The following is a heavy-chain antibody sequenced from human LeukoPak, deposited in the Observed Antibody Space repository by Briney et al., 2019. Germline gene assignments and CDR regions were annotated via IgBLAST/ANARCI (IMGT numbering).Heavy chain of an antibody. Sequence: PSETLSLTCTVSGGSISSGDYYWSWLRQPPGKSLEWIGYIYYSGSTYYNPSLKSRVTISVDTSKNQFSLKLSSVTAADTAVYYCARSVGYCSSTSCYYFETSTDNNWFDPWGQGTLVTVSS. J-gene: IGHJ5*02. V-gene: IGHV4-30-4*01. D-gene: IGHD2-2*01. CDR3: ARSVGYCSSTSCYYFETSTDNNWFDP. CDR1: GGSISSGDYY. CDR2: IYYSGST.